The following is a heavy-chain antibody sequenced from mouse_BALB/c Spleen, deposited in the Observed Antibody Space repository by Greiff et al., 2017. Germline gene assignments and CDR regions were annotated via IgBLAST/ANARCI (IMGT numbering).Heavy chain of an antibody. Sequence: EVNVVESGGGLVKPGGSLKLSCAASGFTFSSYAMSWVRQSPEKRLEWVAEISSGGSYTYYPDTVTGRFTISRDNAKNTLYLEMSSLRSEDTAMYYCANIYYDYPFAYWGQGTLVTVSA. V-gene: IGHV5-9-4*01. J-gene: IGHJ3*01. CDR3: ANIYYDYPFAY. CDR1: GFTFSSYA. D-gene: IGHD2-4*01. CDR2: ISSGGSYT.